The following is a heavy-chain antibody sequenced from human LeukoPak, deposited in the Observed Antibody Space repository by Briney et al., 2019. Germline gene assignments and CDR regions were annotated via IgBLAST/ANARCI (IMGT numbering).Heavy chain of an antibody. D-gene: IGHD2-15*01. V-gene: IGHV4-39*01. CDR1: GGSISSSSYY. CDR3: ARRGYSLDY. Sequence: SETLSLTCTVSGGSISSSSYYWGWIRQPPGRGLEWIGSIYYSGSTYYNPSLKSRVTISVDTSKNQFSLKLSSVTAADTAVYYCARRGYSLDYWGQGTLVTVSS. J-gene: IGHJ4*02. CDR2: IYYSGST.